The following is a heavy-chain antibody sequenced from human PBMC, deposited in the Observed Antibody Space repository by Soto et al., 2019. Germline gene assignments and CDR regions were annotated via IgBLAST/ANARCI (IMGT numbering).Heavy chain of an antibody. V-gene: IGHV4-4*07. J-gene: IGHJ3*02. Sequence: SEPLSLPCTVSGGSISSYFCSWIRQPAGKGLEWIGRIYTSGSTNYNPSLKSRVTMSVDTSKNQFSLKLSSVTAADTAVYYCARESTVVTLRTFDIWGQGTMVTVSS. CDR3: ARESTVVTLRTFDI. CDR1: GGSISSYF. D-gene: IGHD2-21*02. CDR2: IYTSGST.